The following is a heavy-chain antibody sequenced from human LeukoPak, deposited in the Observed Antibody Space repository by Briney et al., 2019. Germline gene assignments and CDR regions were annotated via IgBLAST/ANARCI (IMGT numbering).Heavy chain of an antibody. CDR2: INHSGST. J-gene: IGHJ6*03. CDR1: GGSFSGYY. V-gene: IGHV4-34*01. D-gene: IGHD2-2*01. Sequence: SETLSLTCAVYGGSFSGYYWSWIRQPPGKGLEWIGEINHSGSTNHNPSLKSRVTISVDTSKNQFSLKLSSVTAAHTAVYYCARGKYCSSTSCPISPYYYYYYYMDVWGKGTTVTVSS. CDR3: ARGKYCSSTSCPISPYYYYYYYMDV.